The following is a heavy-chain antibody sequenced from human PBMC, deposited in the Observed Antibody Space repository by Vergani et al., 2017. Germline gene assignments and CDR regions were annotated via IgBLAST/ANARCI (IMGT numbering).Heavy chain of an antibody. CDR3: ARDGSVAGTGIDY. J-gene: IGHJ4*02. V-gene: IGHV3-23*01. Sequence: EVQLLESGGGLVQPGGSLRLSCAASGFTFSSYAMSWVRQAPGKGLEWVSAISGSGGSTYYADSVKGRFTISRDNSKNTLYLQLNSLRAEDTAVYYCARDGSVAGTGIDYWGQGTLVTVSS. D-gene: IGHD6-19*01. CDR2: ISGSGGST. CDR1: GFTFSSYA.